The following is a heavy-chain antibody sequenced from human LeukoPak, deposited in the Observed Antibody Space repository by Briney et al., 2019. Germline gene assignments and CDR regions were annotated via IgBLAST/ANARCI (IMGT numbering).Heavy chain of an antibody. CDR3: ARHYSPVARNWFDP. V-gene: IGHV4-39*01. Sequence: PSETLSLTCTVSGGSISSSSYYWGWIRQPPGKGLEWIGSTYYSGSTYYNLSLKSRVTISVDTSKSHFSLTLSSVTAADTAVYYCARHYSPVARNWFDPWGQGTLVIVSS. J-gene: IGHJ5*02. CDR1: GGSISSSSYY. D-gene: IGHD5-18*01. CDR2: TYYSGST.